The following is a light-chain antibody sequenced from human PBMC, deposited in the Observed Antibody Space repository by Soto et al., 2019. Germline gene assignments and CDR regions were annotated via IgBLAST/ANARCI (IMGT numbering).Light chain of an antibody. V-gene: IGKV3-20*01. CDR2: GAS. J-gene: IGKJ1*01. CDR3: QHYDTSLRT. Sequence: EIVMTQSPGTLSLSPGERATLSCRASQSVSSRHLAWYQQKPGQAPRLLIYGASSRATDIPDRFSGSGSGADFTLTISRLEPEDFAVYYCQHYDTSLRTFGPGPRWIS. CDR1: QSVSSRH.